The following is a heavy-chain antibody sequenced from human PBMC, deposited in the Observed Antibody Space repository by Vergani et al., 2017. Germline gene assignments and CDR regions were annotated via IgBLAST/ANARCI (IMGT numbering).Heavy chain of an antibody. D-gene: IGHD5-12*01. J-gene: IGHJ3*02. V-gene: IGHV1-69*08. CDR1: GGTFSSYT. CDR2: IIPILGIA. CDR3: AREGYSGYGIGGDAFDI. Sequence: QVQLVQSGAEVKKPGSSVKVSCKASGGTFSSYTISWVRQAPGQGLEWMGRIIPILGIANYAQKFQGRVTITADKSTSTAYMELSSLRSEDTAVYYCAREGYSGYGIGGDAFDIWGQGTMVTVSS.